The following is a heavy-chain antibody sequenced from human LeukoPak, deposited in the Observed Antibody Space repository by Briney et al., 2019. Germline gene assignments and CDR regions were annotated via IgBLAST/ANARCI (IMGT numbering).Heavy chain of an antibody. CDR2: IYYSGST. Sequence: PSETLSLTCTVSGGSISSSSYYWGWIRQPPGKGLEWIGSIYYSGSTYYNPSLKSRVTISVDTSKNQFSLKLSSVTAADTAVYYRARVGCSSTSCQSRGGIDYWGQGTLVTVSS. V-gene: IGHV4-39*07. CDR1: GGSISSSSYY. D-gene: IGHD2-2*01. CDR3: ARVGCSSTSCQSRGGIDY. J-gene: IGHJ4*02.